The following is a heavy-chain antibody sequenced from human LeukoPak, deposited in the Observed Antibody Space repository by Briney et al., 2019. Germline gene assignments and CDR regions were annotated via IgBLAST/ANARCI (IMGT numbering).Heavy chain of an antibody. D-gene: IGHD4-23*01. CDR1: GFTFSSYG. CDR3: ARGEGYGGRPRAFDI. CDR2: ISYDGSNK. Sequence: GGSLRLSCAASGFTFSSYGLHWVRQAPGKGLDWVAVISYDGSNKYYADSVKGRFTISRDNSKNTLYLQMGSLRAEDMAVYYCARGEGYGGRPRAFDIWGQGTMVTVSS. V-gene: IGHV3-30*03. J-gene: IGHJ3*02.